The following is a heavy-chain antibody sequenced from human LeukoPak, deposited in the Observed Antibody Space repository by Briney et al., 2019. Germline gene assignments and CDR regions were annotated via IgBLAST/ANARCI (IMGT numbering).Heavy chain of an antibody. CDR2: IDSSGITI. J-gene: IGHJ4*02. V-gene: IGHV3-48*03. Sequence: GGSLRLSCAGSGFPFSSYEMNWLRQAPGKGLEWVSHIDSSGITIYFGDSVKGRFTISRDNAKNSIYLQMDSLRVEDTAIYYCARDSVGDLLDYWGQGTPVTVSS. CDR3: ARDSVGDLLDY. D-gene: IGHD4-17*01. CDR1: GFPFSSYE.